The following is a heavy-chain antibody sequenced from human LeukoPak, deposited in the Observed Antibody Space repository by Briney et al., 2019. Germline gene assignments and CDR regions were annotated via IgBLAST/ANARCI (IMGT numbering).Heavy chain of an antibody. CDR2: IDYDGGSG. Sequence: GGSLRLSCTASGFTLSSYEMSWIRQAPGKGLEWVSSIDYDGGSGHYADSVKGRFTISRDNSNNTLFLHLNSLRGEDTAVYYCTRNSGWYGLSWGQGTLVTVSS. CDR3: TRNSGWYGLS. V-gene: IGHV3-23*01. CDR1: GFTLSSYE. J-gene: IGHJ1*01. D-gene: IGHD6-19*01.